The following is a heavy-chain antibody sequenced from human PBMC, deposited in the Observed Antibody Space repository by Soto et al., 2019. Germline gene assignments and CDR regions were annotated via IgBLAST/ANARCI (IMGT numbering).Heavy chain of an antibody. D-gene: IGHD3-3*01. CDR2: ISGSGGST. Sequence: EVQLLESGGGLVQPGGSLRLSCKASGFTFSSYAMSWVRQAPGKGLEWVSGISGSGGSTYYADSVKGRFTVSRDNSKNTLYLQTNSLRAEDTAVYYCAKSVEWLFHYYYGMDVWGQGTTVTVSS. V-gene: IGHV3-23*01. CDR1: GFTFSSYA. CDR3: AKSVEWLFHYYYGMDV. J-gene: IGHJ6*02.